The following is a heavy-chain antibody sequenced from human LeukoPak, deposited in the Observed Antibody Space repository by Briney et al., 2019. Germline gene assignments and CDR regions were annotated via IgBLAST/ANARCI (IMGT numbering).Heavy chain of an antibody. J-gene: IGHJ4*02. V-gene: IGHV1-2*02. CDR2: INPNSGGT. Sequence: VASVKVSCKASGYTFTSYGISWVRQAPGQGLEWMGWINPNSGGTNYAQKFQGRVTMTRDTSISTAYMELSRLRSDDTAVYYCARDPTSYCSSTSCSTSYYFDYWGQGTLVTVSS. D-gene: IGHD2-2*01. CDR3: ARDPTSYCSSTSCSTSYYFDY. CDR1: GYTFTSYG.